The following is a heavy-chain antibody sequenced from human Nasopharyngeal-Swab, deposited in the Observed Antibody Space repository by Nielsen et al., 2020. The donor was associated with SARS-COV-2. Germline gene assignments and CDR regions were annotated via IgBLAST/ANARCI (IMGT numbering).Heavy chain of an antibody. J-gene: IGHJ4*02. CDR2: ISNNGGFT. V-gene: IGHV3-64D*06. CDR1: GFTFSSYA. D-gene: IGHD3-10*01. Sequence: GESLKISCSASGFTFSSYAMHWVRQAPGKGLEYVSAISNNGGFTYYADSVKGRFTISRDNSKDTLYLQLSSLRAEDTALYYCASQERGGSGSSWGRGTLVTVSS. CDR3: ASQERGGSGSS.